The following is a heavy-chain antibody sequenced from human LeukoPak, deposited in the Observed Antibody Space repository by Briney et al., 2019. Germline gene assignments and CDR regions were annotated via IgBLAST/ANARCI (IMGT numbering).Heavy chain of an antibody. CDR2: ISSDGSNK. V-gene: IGHV3-30*03. Sequence: GGSLRLSCAASGFTFSNYGMHWVRQAPGKGLEWVAVISSDGSNKYYADSVKGRFTISRDNSKNTLYLQMNSLRVEDTAVYYCARVALYYDYVWGSYRSDDAFDIWGQGTMVTVSS. CDR3: ARVALYYDYVWGSYRSDDAFDI. D-gene: IGHD3-16*02. J-gene: IGHJ3*02. CDR1: GFTFSNYG.